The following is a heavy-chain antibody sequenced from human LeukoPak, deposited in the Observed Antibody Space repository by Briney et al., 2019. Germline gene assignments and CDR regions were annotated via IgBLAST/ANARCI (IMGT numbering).Heavy chain of an antibody. CDR3: ARLMYSGYEGLDYYFNYIDV. CDR1: GGSFSGYY. Sequence: SETLSLTCAVYGGSFSGYYWTWIRQPPGKGLVWIGEINHSGSTNYHASLKSRVTISVDTSKNQFSLNLGSVTAADTAVYYCARLMYSGYEGLDYYFNYIDVWGKGTTVTISS. J-gene: IGHJ6*03. V-gene: IGHV4-34*01. D-gene: IGHD5-12*01. CDR2: INHSGST.